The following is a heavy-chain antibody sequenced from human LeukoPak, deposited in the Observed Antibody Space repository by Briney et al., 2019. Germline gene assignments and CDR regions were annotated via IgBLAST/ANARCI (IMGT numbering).Heavy chain of an antibody. D-gene: IGHD2-15*01. J-gene: IGHJ4*02. V-gene: IGHV3-74*01. CDR1: GFTFSSYW. CDR2: INTDGSST. CDR3: ARASGGSSPVY. Sequence: GGSLGLSCAASGFTFSSYWMHWVRQAPGKGLVWVSRINTDGSSTSYADSVKGRFTISRDNAKNTLYLQMNSLRAEDTAVYYCARASGGSSPVYWGQGTLVTVSS.